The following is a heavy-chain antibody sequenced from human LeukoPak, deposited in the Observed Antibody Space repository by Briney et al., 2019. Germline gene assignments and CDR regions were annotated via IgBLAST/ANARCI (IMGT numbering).Heavy chain of an antibody. CDR2: IYYSGST. CDR3: ARYVLRYFDWLHAFDY. Sequence: PSETLSLTCTVSGGSISSYYWGWIRQPPGKGLEWIGSIYYSGSTYYNPSLKSRVTISVDTSKNQFSLKLSSVTAADTAVYYCARYVLRYFDWLHAFDYWGQGTLVTVSS. D-gene: IGHD3-9*01. V-gene: IGHV4-39*01. CDR1: GGSISSYY. J-gene: IGHJ4*02.